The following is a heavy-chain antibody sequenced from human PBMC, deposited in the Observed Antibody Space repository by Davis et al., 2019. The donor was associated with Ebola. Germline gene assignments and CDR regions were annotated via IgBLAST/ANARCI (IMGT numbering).Heavy chain of an antibody. V-gene: IGHV3-23*01. CDR1: GFGFSSYV. J-gene: IGHJ3*01. D-gene: IGHD2/OR15-2a*01. CDR3: VKDTSNIWFDV. CDR2: LGTSADT. Sequence: GESLKISCAASGFGFSSYVMSWVRRAPGKGLEWVSTLGTSADTYYADSVKGRFTISRDNSKNTLHLQMNSLRVEDTAMYYCVKDTSNIWFDVWGQGTLVTVSA.